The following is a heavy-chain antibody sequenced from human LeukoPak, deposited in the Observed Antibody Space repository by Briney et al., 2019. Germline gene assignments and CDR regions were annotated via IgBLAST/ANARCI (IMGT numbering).Heavy chain of an antibody. Sequence: SETLSLTCTVSGGSISSYYWSWIRQPPGKGLEWIGYIYYSGSTNYNPSLKSRVTISVDTSKNQFSLKLSSVTAADTAVYYCARSRDGYNPLVDYWGQGTLVTVSS. CDR2: IYYSGST. CDR3: ARSRDGYNPLVDY. D-gene: IGHD5-24*01. J-gene: IGHJ4*02. CDR1: GGSISSYY. V-gene: IGHV4-59*01.